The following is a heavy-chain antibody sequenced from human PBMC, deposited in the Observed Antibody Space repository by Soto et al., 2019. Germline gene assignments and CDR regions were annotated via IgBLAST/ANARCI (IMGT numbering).Heavy chain of an antibody. V-gene: IGHV3-7*03. Sequence: PGGSLRLSCAASGFTFSSYWMSWVRQAPGKGLEWVANIKQDGSEKYYVDSVKGRFTISRDNAKNSLYLQMNSQRAEDTAVYYCASGGSGWYGADNWFDPWGQGTLVTVSS. CDR1: GFTFSSYW. J-gene: IGHJ5*02. D-gene: IGHD6-19*01. CDR2: IKQDGSEK. CDR3: ASGGSGWYGADNWFDP.